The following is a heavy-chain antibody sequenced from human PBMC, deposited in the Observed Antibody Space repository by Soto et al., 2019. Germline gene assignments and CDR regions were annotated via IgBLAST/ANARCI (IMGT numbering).Heavy chain of an antibody. J-gene: IGHJ4*02. Sequence: PGGSLRLSCAASGFTFSRYAMSWVRQAPGKGLEWVSTISGSGGSTYYADSVKGRFTISRDNSKNTLHLQMNSLRSEDTAVYYCAKGSPYYDILTGYYMFDYWGQGTLVTVSS. D-gene: IGHD3-9*01. CDR2: ISGSGGST. CDR1: GFTFSRYA. CDR3: AKGSPYYDILTGYYMFDY. V-gene: IGHV3-23*01.